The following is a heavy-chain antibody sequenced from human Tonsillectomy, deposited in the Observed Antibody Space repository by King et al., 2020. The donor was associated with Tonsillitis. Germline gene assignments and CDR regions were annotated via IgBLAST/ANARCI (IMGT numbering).Heavy chain of an antibody. J-gene: IGHJ4*02. CDR1: GFTFSSYG. Sequence: VQLVESRGGVVQPGRYLRLSCAASGFTFSSYGMHWVRQAPGKGLEWVAVISYDGSNKYYADSVKGRFTISRDNSKNTLYLQMNSLRAEDTAVYYCAKARSAGYPHANFDYWGQGTLVTVSS. D-gene: IGHD3-9*01. V-gene: IGHV3-30*18. CDR3: AKARSAGYPHANFDY. CDR2: ISYDGSNK.